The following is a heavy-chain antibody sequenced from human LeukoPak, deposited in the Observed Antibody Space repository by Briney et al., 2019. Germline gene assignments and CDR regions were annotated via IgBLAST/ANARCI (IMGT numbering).Heavy chain of an antibody. CDR3: ARDPYYYGSGSFVSGAFDI. CDR2: IIPIFGTA. CDR1: GGTFSSYA. Sequence: VASVKVSCKASGGTFSSYAISWVRQATGQGLEWMGGIIPIFGTANYAQKFQGRVTITADKSTSTAYMELSSLRSEDTAVYYCARDPYYYGSGSFVSGAFDIWGQGTMVTVSS. V-gene: IGHV1-69*06. D-gene: IGHD3-10*01. J-gene: IGHJ3*02.